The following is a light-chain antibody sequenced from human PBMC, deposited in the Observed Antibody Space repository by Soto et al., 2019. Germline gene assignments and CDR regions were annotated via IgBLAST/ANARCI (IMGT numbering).Light chain of an antibody. CDR1: QSISSW. Sequence: DIQMTQSPSTLSASVGDRVTITCRARQSISSWLAWYQQKPGKAPKLLIYKASSLESGVPSRFSGSGSGTEFTLTISSLHPDDFATYYCQQYNSYSWTVGQGTKVEIK. J-gene: IGKJ1*01. V-gene: IGKV1-5*03. CDR3: QQYNSYSWT. CDR2: KAS.